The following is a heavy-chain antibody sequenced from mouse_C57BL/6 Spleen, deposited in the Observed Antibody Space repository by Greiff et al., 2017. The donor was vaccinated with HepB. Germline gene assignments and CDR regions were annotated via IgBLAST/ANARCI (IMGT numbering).Heavy chain of an antibody. CDR3: ARDGGYSNYDYFDY. D-gene: IGHD2-5*01. Sequence: EVKLMESGPGLVKPSQSLSLTCSVTGYSITSGYYWNWIRQFPGNKLEWMGYISYDGSNNYNPSLKNRISITRDTSKNQFFLKLNSVTTEDTATYYCARDGGYSNYDYFDYWGQGTTLTVSS. V-gene: IGHV3-6*01. CDR1: GYSITSGYY. CDR2: ISYDGSN. J-gene: IGHJ2*01.